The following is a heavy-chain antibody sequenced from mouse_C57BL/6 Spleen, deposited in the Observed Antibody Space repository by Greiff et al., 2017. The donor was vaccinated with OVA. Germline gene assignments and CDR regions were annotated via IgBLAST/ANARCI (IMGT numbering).Heavy chain of an antibody. D-gene: IGHD1-1*01. CDR3: ARRGLDYGSSYGYFDV. Sequence: VKLQQSGAELVKPGASVKISCKASGYAFSSYWMNWVKQRPGKGLEWIGQIYPGDGDTNYNGKFKGKATLTADKSSSTAYMQLSSLTSEDSAVYFCARRGLDYGSSYGYFDVWGTGTTVTVSS. J-gene: IGHJ1*03. V-gene: IGHV1-80*01. CDR1: GYAFSSYW. CDR2: IYPGDGDT.